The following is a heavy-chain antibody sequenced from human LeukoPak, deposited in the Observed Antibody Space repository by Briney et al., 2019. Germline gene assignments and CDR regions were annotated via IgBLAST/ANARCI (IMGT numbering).Heavy chain of an antibody. CDR2: INAGNGNT. CDR3: ARVPRSIAVADYYFDY. V-gene: IGHV1-3*01. Sequence: GASVKVSFKASGYTFTIYAMHWVRQAPGQRLEWMGWINAGNGNTKYSQKFQGRGTITRDTSASTAYMELSSLRSEDTAVYYCARVPRSIAVADYYFDYWGQGTLVTVSS. CDR1: GYTFTIYA. D-gene: IGHD6-19*01. J-gene: IGHJ4*02.